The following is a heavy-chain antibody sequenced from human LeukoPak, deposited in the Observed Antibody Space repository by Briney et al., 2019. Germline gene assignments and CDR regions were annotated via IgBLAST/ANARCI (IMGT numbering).Heavy chain of an antibody. CDR2: INHSGST. D-gene: IGHD3-22*01. J-gene: IGHJ4*02. CDR1: GGSFSGYY. Sequence: SETLSLTCAVYGGSFSGYYWSWLRQPPGKGLEWIGEINHSGSTNYNPSLKSRVTISVDTSKNQFSLKLSSVTAADTAVYYCAREDYYDRSFGYWGQGTLVTVSS. CDR3: AREDYYDRSFGY. V-gene: IGHV4-34*01.